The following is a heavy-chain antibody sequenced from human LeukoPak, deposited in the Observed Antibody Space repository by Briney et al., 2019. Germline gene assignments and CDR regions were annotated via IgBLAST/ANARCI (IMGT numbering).Heavy chain of an antibody. V-gene: IGHV3-30*18. CDR1: GFTFSSYG. Sequence: GGSLRLSCAASGFTFSSYGMHWFRQAPGKGLEWVAVISYDGSNKYYADSVKGRFTISRDNSKNTLYLQMNSLRAEDTAVYYCAKAGDSGYEIDYWGQGTLVTVSS. D-gene: IGHD5-12*01. CDR2: ISYDGSNK. CDR3: AKAGDSGYEIDY. J-gene: IGHJ4*02.